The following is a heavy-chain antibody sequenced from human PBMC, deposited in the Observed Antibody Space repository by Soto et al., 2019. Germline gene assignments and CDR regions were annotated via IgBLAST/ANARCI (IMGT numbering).Heavy chain of an antibody. J-gene: IGHJ3*02. CDR3: ARVSVRGGVDI. V-gene: IGHV4-30-4*01. CDR2: ISDTWTT. D-gene: IGHD3-10*02. CDR1: GGSMSENKYY. Sequence: QVQLQEAGTGLVRPSQTLSLTCTVAGGSMSENKYYWSWLRQSPGQGLQWIGYISDTWTTSYTPSLKSRVTMSADTSSNQFSLKLTSLTAAYKSFYFCARVSVRGGVDIWGQGTLVTVSS.